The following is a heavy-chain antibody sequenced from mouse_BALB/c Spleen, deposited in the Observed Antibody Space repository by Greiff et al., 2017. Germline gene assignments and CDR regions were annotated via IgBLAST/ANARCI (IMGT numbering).Heavy chain of an antibody. V-gene: IGHV1S56*01. D-gene: IGHD1-2*01. CDR2: IYPGNVNT. CDR1: GYTFTSYY. Sequence: QVQLQQSGPELVKPGASVRISCKASGYTFTSYYIHWVKQRPGQGLEWIGWIYPGNVNTKYNEKFKGKATLTADKSSSTAYMQLSSLTSEDSAVYFCARGDYYGPFAYWGQGTLVTVSA. J-gene: IGHJ3*01. CDR3: ARGDYYGPFAY.